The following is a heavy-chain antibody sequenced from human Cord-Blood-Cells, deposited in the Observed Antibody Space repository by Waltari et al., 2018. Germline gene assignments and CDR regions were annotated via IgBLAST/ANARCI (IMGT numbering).Heavy chain of an antibody. J-gene: IGHJ3*02. CDR3: AKDLSPHGYSYGYAFDI. D-gene: IGHD5-18*01. CDR1: GFTFSSYG. CDR2: ISYDGSNK. V-gene: IGHV3-30*18. Sequence: QVQLVESGGGVVQPGRSLRLSCAASGFTFSSYGMHWVSQAPGKGLEWVAVISYDGSNKYYADSVKGRFTISRDNSKNTLYLQMNSLRAEDTAVYYCAKDLSPHGYSYGYAFDIWGQGTMVTVSS.